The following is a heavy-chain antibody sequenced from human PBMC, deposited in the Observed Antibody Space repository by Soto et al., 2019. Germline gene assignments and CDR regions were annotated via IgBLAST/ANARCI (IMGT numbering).Heavy chain of an antibody. CDR2: ISSNGGST. Sequence: EVQLVESGGGLVQPGGSLRLSCAASGFTFSSYAMHWVRQAPGKGLEYVSAISSNGGSTYYANSVKGRFTISRDNSKNTLYLQMGSLRGEDMAVYYCARARGNDAFDIWGQGTMVTVSS. J-gene: IGHJ3*02. CDR3: ARARGNDAFDI. CDR1: GFTFSSYA. V-gene: IGHV3-64*01.